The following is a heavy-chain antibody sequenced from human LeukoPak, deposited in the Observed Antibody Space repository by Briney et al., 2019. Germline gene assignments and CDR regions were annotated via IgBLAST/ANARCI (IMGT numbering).Heavy chain of an antibody. V-gene: IGHV3-11*01. CDR1: GFSLGDYY. CDR3: ARGGDLTGYYSTVDAFDI. D-gene: IGHD3-9*01. Sequence: GGSLRLSCAASGFSLGDYYMTWIRQAPGKGLEWISYITANGISMYYSDSVQGRFTISRDNAKNSLFLQMNGLRADDTAVYFCARGGDLTGYYSTVDAFDIWGQGTMVTVSP. J-gene: IGHJ3*02. CDR2: ITANGISM.